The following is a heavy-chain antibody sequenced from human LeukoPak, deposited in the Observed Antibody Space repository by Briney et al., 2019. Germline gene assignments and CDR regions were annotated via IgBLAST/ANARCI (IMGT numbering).Heavy chain of an antibody. Sequence: KSSETLSLTCTVSGYSISSGYYWGWIRQPPGKGLEWIGSIYHSGSTYYNPSLKSRVTISVDRSKNQFSLKLSSVTAADTAVYYCACQNYDIGVAFDIWGQGTMVTVSS. CDR2: IYHSGST. J-gene: IGHJ3*02. CDR1: GYSISSGYY. CDR3: ACQNYDIGVAFDI. V-gene: IGHV4-38-2*02. D-gene: IGHD3-9*01.